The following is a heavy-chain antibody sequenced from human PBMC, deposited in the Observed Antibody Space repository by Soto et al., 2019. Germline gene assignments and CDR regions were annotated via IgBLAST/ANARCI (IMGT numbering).Heavy chain of an antibody. J-gene: IGHJ4*02. CDR1: AGSISGYY. Sequence: QVQLQESGPGLVKPSETLSLTCTVSAGSISGYYWSWIRQPPGKGLEWIGYIYYSGGTNYNPSLKRRVTISVDTSKNQLSLTLSSVTAADTAVYYCARQGWYEVDYWGQGTLVTVSS. CDR2: IYYSGGT. CDR3: ARQGWYEVDY. D-gene: IGHD6-19*01. V-gene: IGHV4-59*08.